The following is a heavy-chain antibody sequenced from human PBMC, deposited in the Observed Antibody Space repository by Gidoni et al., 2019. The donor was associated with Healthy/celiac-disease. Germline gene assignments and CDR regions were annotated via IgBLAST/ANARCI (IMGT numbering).Heavy chain of an antibody. CDR2: TYSSGST. CDR3: ARHEANYYGFDGETFDY. V-gene: IGHV4-39*01. D-gene: IGHD3-10*01. Sequence: QLQLQESGPGLVKLSETLSLTCTVSRRSISRSSYYWGWIRQPPGKGLEWIGSTYSSGSTYYNPSLKSRVTISVDTSKNQCSLKLSSVNAADTAVYYCARHEANYYGFDGETFDYWGQGTLVTVSS. J-gene: IGHJ4*02. CDR1: RRSISRSSYY.